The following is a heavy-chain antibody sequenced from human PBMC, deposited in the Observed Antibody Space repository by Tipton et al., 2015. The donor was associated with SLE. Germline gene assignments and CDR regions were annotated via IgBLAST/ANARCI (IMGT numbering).Heavy chain of an antibody. CDR3: ARGLRGVMTGDWFDP. J-gene: IGHJ5*02. V-gene: IGHV4-31*03. D-gene: IGHD3-16*01. Sequence: TLSLTCTVSGGSLNSGGYYWSWIRQHPGKGLEWIGYIYYTGSTFYNPSLNSRLTISVDTSKNQFSLKLSSVTAADTAVYYCARGLRGVMTGDWFDPWGQGTLVTVSS. CDR2: IYYTGST. CDR1: GGSLNSGGYY.